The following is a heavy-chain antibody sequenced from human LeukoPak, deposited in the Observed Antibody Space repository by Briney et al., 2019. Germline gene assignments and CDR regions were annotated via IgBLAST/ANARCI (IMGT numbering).Heavy chain of an antibody. V-gene: IGHV3-23*01. D-gene: IGHD2-8*02. CDR2: ISGSGGST. Sequence: QTGGSLRLPCAASGFTFSSYAMSWVRRAPGKGLEWVSAISGSGGSTYYADSVKGRFTISRDNSKNTLYLQMNSLRAEDTAVYYCAKGPPVVVYDYYFDYWGQGTLVTVSS. J-gene: IGHJ4*02. CDR3: AKGPPVVVYDYYFDY. CDR1: GFTFSSYA.